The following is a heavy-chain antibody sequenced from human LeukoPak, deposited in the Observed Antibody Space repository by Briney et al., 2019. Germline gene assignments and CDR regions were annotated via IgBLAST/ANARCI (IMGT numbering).Heavy chain of an antibody. Sequence: SVKVSCKASGGTFSSHTISWVRQAPGQGLEWMGRIIPILGIANYAQKFQGRVTITADKSTSTAYMELSSLRSEDTAVYYCAREDYYDRDRPLDYWGQGTLVTVSS. CDR3: AREDYYDRDRPLDY. D-gene: IGHD3-22*01. V-gene: IGHV1-69*04. CDR2: IIPILGIA. CDR1: GGTFSSHT. J-gene: IGHJ4*02.